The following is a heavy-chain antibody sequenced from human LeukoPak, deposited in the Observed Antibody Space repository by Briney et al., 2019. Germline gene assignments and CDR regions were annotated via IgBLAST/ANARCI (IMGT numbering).Heavy chain of an antibody. V-gene: IGHV4-34*01. CDR3: ARGLGYSGYEGAYYFDY. J-gene: IGHJ4*02. D-gene: IGHD5-12*01. CDR1: XXSFSGXY. Sequence: TXXXXXXSFSGXYWSWIRQPPXKGLEWVXXXNHSGSTNYNPSLKSRVTISVDTSKNQFSLKLSSVTAADTAVYYCARGLGYSGYEGAYYFDYWGQGTLVTVSS. CDR2: XNHSGST.